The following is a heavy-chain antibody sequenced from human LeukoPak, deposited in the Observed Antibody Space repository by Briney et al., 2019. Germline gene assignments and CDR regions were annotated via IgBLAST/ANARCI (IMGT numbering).Heavy chain of an antibody. V-gene: IGHV4-34*01. D-gene: IGHD1-20*01. CDR3: ARGRHDSITPFDP. CDR2: INHSGST. Sequence: SETLSLTCAVYGGSFSGYYWSWIRQPPGKGLEWIGEINHSGSTNYNPSLKSRVTISVDTSKNQFSLKLSSVTAADTAVYYCARGRHDSITPFDPWGQGTLVTVSS. CDR1: GGSFSGYY. J-gene: IGHJ5*02.